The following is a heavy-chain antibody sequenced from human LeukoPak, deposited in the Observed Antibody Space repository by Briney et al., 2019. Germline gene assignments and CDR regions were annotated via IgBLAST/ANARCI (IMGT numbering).Heavy chain of an antibody. CDR1: GFTFSNYA. Sequence: PGGSLRLSCAVSGFTFSNYAMSWVRQAPGQGLEWVSAISGSGGSTYYADSVKGRFTISRDNSKNTLYLQMNSLRAEDTAVYYCAKRPLEQWLVPNWGQGTLVTVSS. J-gene: IGHJ4*02. CDR3: AKRPLEQWLVPN. D-gene: IGHD6-19*01. V-gene: IGHV3-23*01. CDR2: ISGSGGST.